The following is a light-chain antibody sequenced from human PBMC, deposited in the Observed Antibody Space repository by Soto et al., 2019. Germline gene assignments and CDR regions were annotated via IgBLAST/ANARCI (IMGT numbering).Light chain of an antibody. CDR1: QSISSY. Sequence: DIQMTQSPSSLSASVGDRVTITCRASQSISSYLNWYQQKPGKAPKLLIYAASSLQSGVPSRFSGSRAGTDFTLTISSLQPEDFATYYYQQSYSTPPGTFGPGTKVDIK. CDR3: QQSYSTPPGT. CDR2: AAS. V-gene: IGKV1-39*01. J-gene: IGKJ3*01.